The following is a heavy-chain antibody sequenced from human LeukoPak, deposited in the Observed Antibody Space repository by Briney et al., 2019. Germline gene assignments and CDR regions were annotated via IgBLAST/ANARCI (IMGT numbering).Heavy chain of an antibody. CDR2: ISGSGGST. D-gene: IGHD3-10*01. V-gene: IGHV3-23*01. Sequence: GGSLRLSCAASGFTFSSYAMSWIRQAPGKGLEWVSAISGSGGSTYYADSVKGRFTISRNNSKNTLYLQMSSLSGEDRVVYCGAKSSGTGWGGFDYWGQGTLVTVSS. CDR1: GFTFSSYA. CDR3: AKSSGTGWGGFDY. J-gene: IGHJ4*02.